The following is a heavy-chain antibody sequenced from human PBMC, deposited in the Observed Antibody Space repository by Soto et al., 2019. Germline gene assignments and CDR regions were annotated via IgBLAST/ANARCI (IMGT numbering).Heavy chain of an antibody. V-gene: IGHV3-53*02. CDR1: GFSVITNY. J-gene: IGHJ4*02. Sequence: EVQLVETGGGLVQPGGSLRLSSAASGFSVITNYMSWVRQAPGKGLEWVSIIHSGGNTYFADSVKGRFTISRDSSKNTLYLQRNSLRIEDTAMYFCAGDFTSWGQGTLVTVSS. CDR3: AGDFTS. CDR2: IHSGGNT.